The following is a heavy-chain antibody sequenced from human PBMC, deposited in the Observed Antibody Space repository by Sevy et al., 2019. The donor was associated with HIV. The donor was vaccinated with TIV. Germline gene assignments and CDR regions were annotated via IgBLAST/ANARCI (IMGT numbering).Heavy chain of an antibody. D-gene: IGHD2-8*01. Sequence: ASVKVSCKASGYTFTSYGISWVRQAPGQGLEWMGWISAYNGNTNYAQKLQGRVTMTTDTSTSTAYVELRSLRSDDTAVYYCARLDVLMGYYMDVWGKGTTVTVSS. CDR1: GYTFTSYG. J-gene: IGHJ6*03. CDR2: ISAYNGNT. V-gene: IGHV1-18*04. CDR3: ARLDVLMGYYMDV.